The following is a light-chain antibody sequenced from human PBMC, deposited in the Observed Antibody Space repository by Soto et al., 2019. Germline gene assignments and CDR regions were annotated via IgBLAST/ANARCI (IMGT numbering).Light chain of an antibody. CDR1: SSDVGGYNY. CDR3: DSYTSGSSYV. CDR2: DVS. J-gene: IGLJ1*01. V-gene: IGLV2-14*01. Sequence: QSALTQPASVSGSPGQSITISCTGTSSDVGGYNYVSWYQQHPGKAPKLMIYDVSYRPSGASDRFSGSKSGNTASLTISGLQSEDEADYYCDSYTSGSSYVFGTGTKVTVL.